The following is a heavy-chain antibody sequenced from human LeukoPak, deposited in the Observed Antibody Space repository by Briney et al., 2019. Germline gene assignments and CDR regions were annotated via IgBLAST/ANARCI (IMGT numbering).Heavy chain of an antibody. V-gene: IGHV4-34*01. CDR1: GGSFSGYY. CDR2: INHSGST. D-gene: IGHD3-9*01. Sequence: PSETLPLTCAVYGGSFSGYYWSWIRQPPGKGLEWIGEINHSGSTNYNPSLKSRVTISVDTSKNQFSLKLSSVTAADTAVYYCARGLSLRYFDWSLPDAFDIWGQGTMVTVSS. CDR3: ARGLSLRYFDWSLPDAFDI. J-gene: IGHJ3*02.